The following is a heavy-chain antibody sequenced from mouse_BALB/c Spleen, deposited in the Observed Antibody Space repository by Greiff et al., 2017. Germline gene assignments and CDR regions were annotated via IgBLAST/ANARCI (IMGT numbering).Heavy chain of an antibody. CDR1: GDSITSGY. Sequence: EVKLQESGPSLVKPSQTLSLTCSVTGDSITSGYWNWIRKFPGNKLEYMGYISYSGSTYYNPSLKSRISITRDTSKNQYYLQLNSVTTEDTATYYCARGRERYYGYFDYWGQGTTLTVSS. D-gene: IGHD1-1*01. V-gene: IGHV3-8*02. J-gene: IGHJ2*01. CDR2: ISYSGST. CDR3: ARGRERYYGYFDY.